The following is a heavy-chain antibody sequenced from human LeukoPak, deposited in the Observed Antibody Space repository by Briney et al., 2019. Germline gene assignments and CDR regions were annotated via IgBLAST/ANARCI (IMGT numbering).Heavy chain of an antibody. CDR2: INHSGST. J-gene: IGHJ6*02. CDR1: GGSFSGYY. V-gene: IGHV4-34*01. Sequence: SETLSLTCAVYGGSFSGYYWSWIRQPPGKGLEWIGEINHSGSTNYNPSLKSRVTISVDTSKNQFPLKLSSVTAADTAVYYCARGTSFYSSSSSPGGYYYYGMDVWGQGTTVTVSS. D-gene: IGHD6-6*01. CDR3: ARGTSFYSSSSSPGGYYYYGMDV.